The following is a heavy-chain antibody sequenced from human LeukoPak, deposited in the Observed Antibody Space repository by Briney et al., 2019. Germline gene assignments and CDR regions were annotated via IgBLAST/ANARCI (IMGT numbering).Heavy chain of an antibody. CDR3: ATEGYCSGGSCYSGAFDI. CDR1: GYTLTELS. D-gene: IGHD2-15*01. J-gene: IGHJ3*02. Sequence: ASVKVSCKVSGYTLTELSMHWVRQAPGKGLEWMGGFDPEDGETIYAQKFQGRVTMTEDTSTDTAYMELSSLRSEDTAVYYCATEGYCSGGSCYSGAFDIWGQGTMVTVSS. V-gene: IGHV1-24*01. CDR2: FDPEDGET.